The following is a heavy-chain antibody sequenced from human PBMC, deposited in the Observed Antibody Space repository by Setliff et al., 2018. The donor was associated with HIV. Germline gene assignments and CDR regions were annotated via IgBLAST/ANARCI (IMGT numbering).Heavy chain of an antibody. CDR2: IRSKAYGETT. Sequence: GESLKISCAASGFTFSDYWMHWVRQAPGKGLEWVAFIRSKAYGETTEYAASVKGRFTISRDDSKSIAFLQMYSLKTEDTAVYYCSRLRGYSFGLASYYYYYMDVWGKGTTVTVSS. J-gene: IGHJ6*03. V-gene: IGHV3-49*04. CDR1: GFTFSDYW. D-gene: IGHD5-18*01. CDR3: SRLRGYSFGLASYYYYYMDV.